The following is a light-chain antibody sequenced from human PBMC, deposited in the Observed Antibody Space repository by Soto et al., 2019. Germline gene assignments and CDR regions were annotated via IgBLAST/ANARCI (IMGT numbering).Light chain of an antibody. J-gene: IGLJ3*02. CDR1: SSDVGAYNY. V-gene: IGLV2-11*01. CDR2: DVT. Sequence: QSGLTQPRSVSGSPGQSVTISCTGTSSDVGAYNYVSWYQHHPGKAPKLVIYDVTKRPSGVPDRFAGSKSGNTASLTISGLQAEDEADYYCCSYAGSSLWVFGGGTKLTVL. CDR3: CSYAGSSLWV.